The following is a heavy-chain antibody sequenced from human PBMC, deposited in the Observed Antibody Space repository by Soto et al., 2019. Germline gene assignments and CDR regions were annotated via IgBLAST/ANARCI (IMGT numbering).Heavy chain of an antibody. J-gene: IGHJ6*02. V-gene: IGHV4-30-4*01. D-gene: IGHD3-3*01. CDR1: GGSISSGDYY. CDR3: ARGDLNYDFWSGRPLYYYGMDV. Sequence: PSETLSLTCTVSGGSISSGDYYWSWIRQPPGKGLEWIGYIYYSGSTYYNPSLKSRVTISVDTSKNQFSLKLSSVTAADTAVYYCARGDLNYDFWSGRPLYYYGMDVWGQGTTVTVSS. CDR2: IYYSGST.